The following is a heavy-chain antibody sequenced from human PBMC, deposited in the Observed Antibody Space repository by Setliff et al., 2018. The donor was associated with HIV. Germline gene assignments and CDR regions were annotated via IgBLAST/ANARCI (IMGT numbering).Heavy chain of an antibody. CDR3: VNPSGAMGDFDP. CDR2: IYHSGST. V-gene: IGHV4-38-2*01. Sequence: PSETMSLTCAVSGYSISSGYYWGWSRQHPGKGLEFFGSIYHSGSTDYNPSRKSRVTISLGTSMWQFSLQLTSVTAADTAVYYCVNPSGAMGDFDPWGQGTRVTVSS. J-gene: IGHJ5*02. CDR1: GYSISSGYY. D-gene: IGHD3-16*01.